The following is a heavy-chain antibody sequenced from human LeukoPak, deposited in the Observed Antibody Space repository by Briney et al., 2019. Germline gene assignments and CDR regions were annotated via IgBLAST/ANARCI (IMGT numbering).Heavy chain of an antibody. CDR3: ASSGYSSGWYRGPFDY. J-gene: IGHJ4*02. V-gene: IGHV3-21*01. CDR2: ISSSSSYI. Sequence: PGGSLRLSCAASGFTFSSYSMNWVRQAPGKGLGWVSSISSSSSYIYYADSVKGRFTISRDNAKNSLYLQMNSLRAEDTAVYYCASSGYSSGWYRGPFDYWGQGTLVTVSS. CDR1: GFTFSSYS. D-gene: IGHD6-19*01.